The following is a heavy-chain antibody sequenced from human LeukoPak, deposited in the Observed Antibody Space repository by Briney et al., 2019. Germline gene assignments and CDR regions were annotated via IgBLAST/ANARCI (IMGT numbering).Heavy chain of an antibody. CDR1: GLTFSSYA. CDR3: AKGCSSTSCVDY. J-gene: IGHJ4*02. D-gene: IGHD2-2*01. Sequence: PGGSLRLSCAASGLTFSSYAMSWVRQAPGKGLEWVSAISGSGGSTYYADSVKGRFTISRDNSKNTLYLQMNSLRAEDTAVYYCAKGCSSTSCVDYWGQGTLVTVSS. V-gene: IGHV3-23*01. CDR2: ISGSGGST.